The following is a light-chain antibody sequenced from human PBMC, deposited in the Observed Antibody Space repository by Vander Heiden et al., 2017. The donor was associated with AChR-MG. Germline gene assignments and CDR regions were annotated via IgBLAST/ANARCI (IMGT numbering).Light chain of an antibody. Sequence: SSELTQPPSVSVSPGQPARITCSGDALPKQYAYWYQQKPGQAPVLVIYKDSERPSGIPERFSGSSSGTTVTLTISGVQAEDEADYYCQSADSSGTSYVVFGGGTKLTVL. CDR2: KDS. V-gene: IGLV3-25*03. CDR1: ALPKQY. J-gene: IGLJ2*01. CDR3: QSADSSGTSYVV.